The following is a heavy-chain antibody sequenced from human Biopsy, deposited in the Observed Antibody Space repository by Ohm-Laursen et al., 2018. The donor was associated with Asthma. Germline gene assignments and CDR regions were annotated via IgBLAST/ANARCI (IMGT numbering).Heavy chain of an antibody. CDR1: SGSGGYMRSGNYY. D-gene: IGHD6-13*01. V-gene: IGHV4-39*01. Sequence: SDTLSLTWSLSSGSGGYMRSGNYYWGWIRQPPGKGLEWIGSIYYSGTTYYNPSLESRVTVSADTSKNQFSLKLTSVTAADTAVYYCVRGSSSWHHGPFHYYYGLDVWGQGTTATVPS. CDR2: IYYSGTT. J-gene: IGHJ6*02. CDR3: VRGSSSWHHGPFHYYYGLDV.